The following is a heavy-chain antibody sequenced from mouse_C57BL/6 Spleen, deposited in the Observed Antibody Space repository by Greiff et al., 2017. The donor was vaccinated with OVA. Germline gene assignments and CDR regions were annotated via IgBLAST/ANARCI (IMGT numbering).Heavy chain of an antibody. CDR3: ARSPGDRDY. D-gene: IGHD3-3*01. J-gene: IGHJ2*01. V-gene: IGHV1-81*01. CDR2: IYPRSGNT. CDR1: GYTFTSYG. Sequence: VQLQQSGAELARPGASVKLSCKASGYTFTSYGISWVTQRTGQGLEWIGAIYPRSGNTYYNEKFKGKATLNADKSASTAYMELRSLTSEDTAVYFCARSPGDRDYWGQGTTLTVSS.